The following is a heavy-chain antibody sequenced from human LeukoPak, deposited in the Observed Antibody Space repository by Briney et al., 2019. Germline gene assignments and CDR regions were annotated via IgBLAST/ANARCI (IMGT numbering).Heavy chain of an antibody. D-gene: IGHD3-22*01. J-gene: IGHJ4*02. CDR3: AKDLVNYYDSSGYLPALDFDY. Sequence: GGSLRPSCAASGFTFSSYGMHWVRQAPGKGLEWVAVIWYDGSNKYYADSVKGRFTISRDNSKNTLYLQMNSLRAEDTAVYCCAKDLVNYYDSSGYLPALDFDYWGQGTLVTVSS. CDR2: IWYDGSNK. CDR1: GFTFSSYG. V-gene: IGHV3-33*06.